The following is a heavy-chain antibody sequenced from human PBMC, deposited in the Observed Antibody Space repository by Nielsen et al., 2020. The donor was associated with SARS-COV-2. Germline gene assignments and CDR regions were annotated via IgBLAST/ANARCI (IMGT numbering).Heavy chain of an antibody. V-gene: IGHV3-30*18. CDR2: ISYDGSNK. D-gene: IGHD4-17*01. CDR3: AKAAVTTDYYYYYMDV. CDR1: GFTFSSYG. Sequence: GGSLRLSCAASGFTFSSYGMHWVRQAPGKGLEWVAVISYDGSNKYYADSVKGRFTISRDNSKNTLYLQMNSLRAEDTAVYYCAKAAVTTDYYYYYMDVWGKGTTVTVSS. J-gene: IGHJ6*03.